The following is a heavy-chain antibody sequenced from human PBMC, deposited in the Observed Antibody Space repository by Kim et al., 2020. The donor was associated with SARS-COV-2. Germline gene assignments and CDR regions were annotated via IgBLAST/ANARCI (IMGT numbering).Heavy chain of an antibody. CDR1: GGSISGSDNY. D-gene: IGHD1-20*01. J-gene: IGHJ5*02. CDR2: IYSSGTA. CDR3: ARRSNWNPANIYDP. V-gene: IGHV4-39*01. Sequence: SETLSLTCTVSGGSISGSDNYWAWIRQPPGKGLEWVGSIYSSGTAYSNPSVRGRLTISVDLSKNQFSLKLNSVTAADTALYFCARRSNWNPANIYDPWG.